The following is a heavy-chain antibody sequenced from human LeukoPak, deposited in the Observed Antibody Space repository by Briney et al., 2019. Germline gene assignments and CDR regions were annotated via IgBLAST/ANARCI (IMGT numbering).Heavy chain of an antibody. Sequence: GGSLRLSCAASGFTFSSYAMSWVRQAPGKGLEWVSRISGGGISTYFADSVKGRFTISRDNSKNTLYLQMNSLRAEDTAVYYCANQYQLELWYFQYWGQGTLVTVSS. CDR1: GFTFSSYA. CDR2: ISGGGIST. CDR3: ANQYQLELWYFQY. D-gene: IGHD2-2*01. J-gene: IGHJ1*01. V-gene: IGHV3-23*01.